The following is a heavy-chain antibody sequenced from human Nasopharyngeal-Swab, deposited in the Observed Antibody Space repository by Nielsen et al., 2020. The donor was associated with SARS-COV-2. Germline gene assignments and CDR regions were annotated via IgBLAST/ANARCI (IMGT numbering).Heavy chain of an antibody. Sequence: GESLKISCAASGFTFSTFGMHWVRQAPGKGLEWVAVIWYDGSNKYYADSVKGRFTTSRDNSKNTLYLQMNSLRAEDTAIYYCARDEAGTANSGFDYWGQGTLVTVSS. CDR2: IWYDGSNK. CDR3: ARDEAGTANSGFDY. J-gene: IGHJ4*02. D-gene: IGHD1-1*01. V-gene: IGHV3-33*01. CDR1: GFTFSTFG.